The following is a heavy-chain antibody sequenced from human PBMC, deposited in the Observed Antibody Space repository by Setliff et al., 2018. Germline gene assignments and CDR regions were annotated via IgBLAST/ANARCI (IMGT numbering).Heavy chain of an antibody. V-gene: IGHV4-61*09. CDR2: IYTSGST. CDR1: GGSISSSSYY. Sequence: SETLSLTCTVSGGSISSSSYYWSWIRQPAGKGLEWIGHIYTSGSTNYNPSLKSRVTISVDTSKNQFSLKLSSVTAADTAVYYCASTSYDSSGYYFDYWGQGTLVTVSS. J-gene: IGHJ4*02. D-gene: IGHD3-22*01. CDR3: ASTSYDSSGYYFDY.